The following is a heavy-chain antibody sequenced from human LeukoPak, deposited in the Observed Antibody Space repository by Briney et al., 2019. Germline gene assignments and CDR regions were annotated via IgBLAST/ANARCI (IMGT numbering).Heavy chain of an antibody. CDR2: IVGSGGTT. V-gene: IGHV3-23*01. J-gene: IGHJ4*02. CDR3: AKDPSYDFWSGFYPYFDY. Sequence: GGSLRLSCAASGFTFPSYAMSWVRQAPGKGLEWVSSIVGSGGTTSYADSVKGRFTISRDNSKNTLYLLMNSLRAEDMAVYYCAKDPSYDFWSGFYPYFDYWGQGTLVTVSS. D-gene: IGHD3-3*01. CDR1: GFTFPSYA.